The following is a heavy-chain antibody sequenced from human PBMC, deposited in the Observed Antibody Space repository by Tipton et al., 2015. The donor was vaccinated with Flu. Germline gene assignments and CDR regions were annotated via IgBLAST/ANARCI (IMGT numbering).Heavy chain of an antibody. CDR3: ARGQSGAFDI. CDR1: GDSISSGYY. CDR2: IYHSGTP. J-gene: IGHJ3*02. V-gene: IGHV4-38-2*02. Sequence: TLSLTCSVSGDSISSGYYCVWIRQPPGKALEWIGSIYHSGTPDYNPTLKSRVGMSVDTSKNQFSLNLSSVTAADTAVYYCARGQSGAFDIWGQGTMVIVSS.